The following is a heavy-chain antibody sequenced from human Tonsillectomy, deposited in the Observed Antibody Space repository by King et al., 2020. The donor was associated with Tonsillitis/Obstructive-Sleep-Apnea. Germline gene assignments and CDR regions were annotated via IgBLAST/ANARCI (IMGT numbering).Heavy chain of an antibody. D-gene: IGHD3-3*01. CDR3: TNLVFWRNPYYIYMDV. CDR2: FDPEDGET. V-gene: IGHV1-24*01. J-gene: IGHJ6*03. CDR1: GYTLTDLS. Sequence: LQLVQSGAEVKNPGASVKVSCKVSGYTLTDLSMHWVRQAPGKGLEWMGRFDPEDGETIYAQKFQGRVTMTEDTSTDTAYMELSSLRSEDTAVYYCTNLVFWRNPYYIYMDVWGKGTTVTVSS.